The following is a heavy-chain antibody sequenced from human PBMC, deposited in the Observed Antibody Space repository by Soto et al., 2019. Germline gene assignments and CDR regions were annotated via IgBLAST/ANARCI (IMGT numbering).Heavy chain of an antibody. CDR1: GGSISSYY. CDR2: IYYNVNT. Sequence: PSETLSLTCTVSGGSISSYYWSWIRQPPGKGLEWIGYIYYNVNTNYNPSLKSRVTISVDTSKNQFSLKLSSVTAADTAVYYCARDPAPWGQGTLVTVSS. J-gene: IGHJ5*02. V-gene: IGHV4-59*12. CDR3: ARDPAP.